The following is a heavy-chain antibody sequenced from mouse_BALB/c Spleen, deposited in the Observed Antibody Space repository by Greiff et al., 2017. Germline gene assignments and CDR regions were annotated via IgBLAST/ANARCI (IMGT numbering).Heavy chain of an antibody. J-gene: IGHJ2*01. CDR3: ARGGDYYGTPDY. CDR1: GFTFSSYA. Sequence: DVKLVESGGGLVKPGGSLKLSCAASGFTFSSYAMSWVRQTPEKRLEWVASISSGGSTYYPDSVKGRFTISRDNARNILYLQMSSLRSEDTAMYYCARGGDYYGTPDYWGQGTTLTVSS. CDR2: ISSGGST. D-gene: IGHD1-1*01. V-gene: IGHV5-6-5*01.